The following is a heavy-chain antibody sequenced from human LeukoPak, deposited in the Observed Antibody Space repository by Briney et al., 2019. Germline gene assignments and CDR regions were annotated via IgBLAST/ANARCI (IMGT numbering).Heavy chain of an antibody. J-gene: IGHJ4*02. D-gene: IGHD4-11*01. CDR3: ADSNYWYPVDY. CDR2: ITRSGDST. Sequence: PGGSLRLSCAASGFTFNNYAMRWVRQAPGKGLESVSSITRSGDSTYYADSVKGRFTISRDNSQNTLYLQMNSLRAEDTAVYYCADSNYWYPVDYWGQGTLVTVSS. CDR1: GFTFNNYA. V-gene: IGHV3-23*01.